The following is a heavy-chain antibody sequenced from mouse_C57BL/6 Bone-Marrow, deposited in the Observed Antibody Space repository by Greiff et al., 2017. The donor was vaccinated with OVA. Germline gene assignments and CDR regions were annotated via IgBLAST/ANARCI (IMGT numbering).Heavy chain of an antibody. J-gene: IGHJ2*01. D-gene: IGHD2-3*01. CDR3: TPFYDFLDY. CDR2: IRLKSDNYAT. CDR1: GFTFSNYW. V-gene: IGHV6-3*01. Sequence: EVKLEESGGGLVQPGGSMKLSCVASGFTFSNYWMNWVRQSPEKGLEWVAQIRLKSDNYATHYAESGKGRFTISRDDSKSIVYLQMNNLRAEDTGIYYCTPFYDFLDYWGQGTTLTVAS.